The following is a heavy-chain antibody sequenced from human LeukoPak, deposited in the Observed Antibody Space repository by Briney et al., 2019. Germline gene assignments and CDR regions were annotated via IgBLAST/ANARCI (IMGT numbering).Heavy chain of an antibody. CDR1: GGSISSHY. CDR3: ASTYYDFWRTEYYFDY. D-gene: IGHD3-3*01. J-gene: IGHJ4*02. Sequence: PSEPLSLTCTVSGGSISSHYWSWIRQPPGKGLEWIGYIYYSGSTNYNPPLKSRVTISVDTSKNQFSLKLSSVTAADAAVYYGASTYYDFWRTEYYFDYWGQGTLVIVSS. CDR2: IYYSGST. V-gene: IGHV4-59*11.